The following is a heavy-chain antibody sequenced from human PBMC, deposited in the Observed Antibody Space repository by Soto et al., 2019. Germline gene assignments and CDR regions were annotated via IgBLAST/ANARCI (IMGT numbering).Heavy chain of an antibody. CDR2: IGSAQDP. CDR1: GFTFSTYD. V-gene: IGHV3-13*05. CDR3: ARAYLGRLPRRADYYYALDV. D-gene: IGHD1-26*01. Sequence: GGSLRLSCAASGFTFSTYDMHWVRQVPGKGLEWVSAIGSAQDPYYLGSVKGRFSISRENAKNSLYLQMNSLPTGDTAVYYCARAYLGRLPRRADYYYALDVWGQGTTVTVSS. J-gene: IGHJ6*02.